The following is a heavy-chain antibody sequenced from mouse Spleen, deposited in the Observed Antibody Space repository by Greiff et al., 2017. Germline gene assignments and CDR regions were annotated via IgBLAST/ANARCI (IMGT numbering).Heavy chain of an antibody. Sequence: VQLQQSGAELVRPGASVTLSCKASGYTFTDYEMHWVKQTPVHGLEWIGAIDPETGGTAYNQKFKGKAILTADKSSSTAYMELRSLTSEDSAVYYCTREVTGTYFDVWGAGTTVTVSS. D-gene: IGHD4-1*01. CDR1: GYTFTDYE. CDR2: IDPETGGT. J-gene: IGHJ1*01. V-gene: IGHV1-15*01. CDR3: TREVTGTYFDV.